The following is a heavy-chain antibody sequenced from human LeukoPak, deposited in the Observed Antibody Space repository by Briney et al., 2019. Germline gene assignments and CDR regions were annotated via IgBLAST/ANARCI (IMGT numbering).Heavy chain of an antibody. D-gene: IGHD7-27*01. Sequence: GGSLRLSCAASGFTFTTFTMNWVRQAPGKGLEWVSSISTSNTFIYYADSVKGRFTISRDNANNSLYLQMNDRRVEDTAVYYCARDSGPLFDPWGHGTLVTVSS. V-gene: IGHV3-21*01. CDR3: ARDSGPLFDP. CDR2: ISTSNTFI. CDR1: GFTFTTFT. J-gene: IGHJ5*02.